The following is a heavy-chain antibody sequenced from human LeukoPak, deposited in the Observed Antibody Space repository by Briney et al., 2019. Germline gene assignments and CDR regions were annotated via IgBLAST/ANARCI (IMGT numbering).Heavy chain of an antibody. Sequence: GGSLRLSCTASGFTFSSYAMHWVRQAPGKGLEWVAVIRFDGTTKYYVDSVKGRFTISRDNSKNALYLQMNSLRAEDTAVYYCARQYYVILTGHYNFPDYWGQGTLVTVSP. V-gene: IGHV3-33*01. CDR3: ARQYYVILTGHYNFPDY. CDR2: IRFDGTTK. CDR1: GFTFSSYA. J-gene: IGHJ4*02. D-gene: IGHD3-9*01.